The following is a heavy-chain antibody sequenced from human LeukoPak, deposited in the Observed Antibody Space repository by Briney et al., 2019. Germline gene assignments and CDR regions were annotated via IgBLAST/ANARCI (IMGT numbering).Heavy chain of an antibody. J-gene: IGHJ4*02. V-gene: IGHV3-64D*09. Sequence: GGSLRLSCSASGFTFSSYAMHWVRQAPGKGLEYVSAISSNGGSTHYADSVKDRFTISRDNSKNTLYLQMSSLRAEDTAVYYCVKDIAAARDYWGQGTLVTVSS. CDR1: GFTFSSYA. CDR2: ISSNGGST. D-gene: IGHD6-13*01. CDR3: VKDIAAARDY.